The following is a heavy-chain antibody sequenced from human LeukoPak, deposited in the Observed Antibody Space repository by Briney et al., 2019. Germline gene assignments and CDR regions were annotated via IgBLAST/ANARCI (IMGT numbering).Heavy chain of an antibody. V-gene: IGHV3-48*03. CDR2: ISSSGSTI. D-gene: IGHD6-13*01. CDR3: ARVAEAAAFDS. Sequence: GGSLRLSCAASGFTFSSYEMNWVRQAPGKGLEWVSYISSSGSTIYYADSVKGRFTISRDNSKNSLYLQMNSLRAEDTAVYYCARVAEAAAFDSWGQGTLVTVSS. CDR1: GFTFSSYE. J-gene: IGHJ4*02.